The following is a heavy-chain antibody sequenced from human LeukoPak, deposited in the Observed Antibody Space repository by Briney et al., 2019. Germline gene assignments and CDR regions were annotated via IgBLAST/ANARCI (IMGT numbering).Heavy chain of an antibody. Sequence: GESLKISCKGSGYSLTSYWIAWVRQMPGQGLEWMGIIYPGDSDTRYSPSFQGQVTISADKSISTAYLQWSSLKASDTAMYYCARPYSSGWFGAFDIWGQGTMVTVSS. J-gene: IGHJ3*02. D-gene: IGHD6-19*01. V-gene: IGHV5-51*01. CDR3: ARPYSSGWFGAFDI. CDR2: IYPGDSDT. CDR1: GYSLTSYW.